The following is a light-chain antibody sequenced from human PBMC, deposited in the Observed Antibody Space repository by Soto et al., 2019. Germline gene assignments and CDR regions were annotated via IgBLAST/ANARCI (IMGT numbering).Light chain of an antibody. CDR1: QTVGNN. CDR2: GAS. V-gene: IGKV3-20*01. Sequence: EIVMTQSPATLSVSPGERATLSCRASQTVGNNVAWYQHKPGQAPGLLVYGASSRATGIPDRFSGSGSGTDFTLTISRLEPEDFAVYYCQQYGSSGTFGQGTKVDIK. CDR3: QQYGSSGT. J-gene: IGKJ1*01.